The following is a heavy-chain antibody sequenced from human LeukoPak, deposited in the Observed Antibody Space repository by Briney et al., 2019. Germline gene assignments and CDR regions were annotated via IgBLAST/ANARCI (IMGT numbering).Heavy chain of an antibody. CDR1: GFTFSSYG. CDR3: AKDLLYHDFWSGPGY. V-gene: IGHV3-23*01. CDR2: ISGSGGST. Sequence: GGSLRLSCAASGFTFSSYGMHWVRQAPGKGLEWVSAISGSGGSTYYADSVKGRFTISRDNSKNTLYLQMNSLRAEDTAVYYCAKDLLYHDFWSGPGYWGQGTLVTVSS. D-gene: IGHD3-3*01. J-gene: IGHJ4*02.